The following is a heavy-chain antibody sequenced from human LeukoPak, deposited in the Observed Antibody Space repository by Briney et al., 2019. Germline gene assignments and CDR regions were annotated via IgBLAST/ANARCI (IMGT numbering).Heavy chain of an antibody. CDR1: GFTFSSYS. Sequence: GRSLRLSCAASGFTFSSYSMNWVRQAPEKGLEWVSYVSTGGDNRFYADSLKGRFTVSRDNAKNLLYLQMDSLRAQHTAVYSCARSFCTTATCSTRHFYYVMDVWGQGTTVTVSS. CDR2: VSTGGDNR. J-gene: IGHJ6*02. V-gene: IGHV3-21*01. CDR3: ARSFCTTATCSTRHFYYVMDV. D-gene: IGHD2-8*01.